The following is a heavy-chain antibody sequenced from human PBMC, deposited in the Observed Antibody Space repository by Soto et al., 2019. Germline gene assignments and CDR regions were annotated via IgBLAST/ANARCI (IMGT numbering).Heavy chain of an antibody. V-gene: IGHV3-66*01. CDR2: IDIGGNT. CDR3: ARGRRSTGYFGREHDFDY. Sequence: EVQLVESGGGLVQPGGSLRLSCAASGFSVTNNYMNWVRQAPGKGLEWVSIIDIGGNTYYADSVKDRFTISRDKSRNAPFLHVDGLRAEDTGVYFCARGRRSTGYFGREHDFDYWGQGTLVSVSP. J-gene: IGHJ4*02. CDR1: GFSVTNNY. D-gene: IGHD3-22*01.